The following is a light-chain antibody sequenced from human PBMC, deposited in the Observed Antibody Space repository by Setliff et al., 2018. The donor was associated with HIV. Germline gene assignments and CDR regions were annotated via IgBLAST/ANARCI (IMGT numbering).Light chain of an antibody. CDR3: QQYLSIPRT. J-gene: IGKJ1*01. V-gene: IGKV4-1*01. Sequence: DIVLAQSPDSLAVSLGERATINCKSSQSVLYSSNNKNYLAWYQQQAGQPPRLLIYWASTRESGVPDRFSGSGSGTDFTLTISRLQAEDVAVYYCQQYLSIPRTFGQGTKV. CDR1: QSVLYSSNNKNY. CDR2: WAS.